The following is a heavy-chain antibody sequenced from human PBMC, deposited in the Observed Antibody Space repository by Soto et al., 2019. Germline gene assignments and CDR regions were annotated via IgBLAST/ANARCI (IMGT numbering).Heavy chain of an antibody. J-gene: IGHJ4*02. CDR3: ARLWYSGSYYYFDY. CDR2: IYYSGST. CDR1: GGSISSSSYY. D-gene: IGHD1-26*01. Sequence: QLQLQESGPGLVKPSETLSLTCTVSGGSISSSSYYWGWIRQPPGKGLEWIGSIYYSGSTYYNPSLKSRVTISVDTSKNQFSLKWSSVTAADTAVYYCARLWYSGSYYYFDYGGQGTLVTVSS. V-gene: IGHV4-39*01.